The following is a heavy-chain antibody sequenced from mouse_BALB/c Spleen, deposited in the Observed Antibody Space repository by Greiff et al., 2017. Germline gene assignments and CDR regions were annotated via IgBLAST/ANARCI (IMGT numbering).Heavy chain of an antibody. CDR3: ARRDGSSYGAFAY. D-gene: IGHD1-1*01. J-gene: IGHJ2*01. V-gene: IGHV1-14*01. CDR2: INPYNDGT. CDR1: GYTFTSHV. Sequence: EVQLQQSGPELVKPGASVKMSCKASGYTFTSHVMHWVKQKPGQGLEWIGYINPYNDGTKYNEKFKGKATLTSDKSSSTAYMELSSLTSEDSAVYYCARRDGSSYGAFAYWGQGTTLTVSS.